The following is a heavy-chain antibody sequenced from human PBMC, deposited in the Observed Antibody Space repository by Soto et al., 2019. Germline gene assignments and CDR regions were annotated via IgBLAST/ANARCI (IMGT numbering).Heavy chain of an antibody. CDR1: GGSISSYS. J-gene: IGHJ4*02. Sequence: PPETLSLTCTVSGGSISSYSWSWIRQPAGKGLEWIGRIYTSGSTNYNPSLKSRVTMSVDTSKNQFSLKLSSVTAADTAVYYCASTTAMARGYFDYWGQGTLVTVS. V-gene: IGHV4-4*07. CDR2: IYTSGST. CDR3: ASTTAMARGYFDY. D-gene: IGHD5-18*01.